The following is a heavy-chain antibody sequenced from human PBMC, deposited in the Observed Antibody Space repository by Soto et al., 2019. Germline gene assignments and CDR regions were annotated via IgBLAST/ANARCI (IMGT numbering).Heavy chain of an antibody. CDR2: IYSTGSS. V-gene: IGHV4-30-4*01. D-gene: IGHD5-18*01. J-gene: IGHJ5*02. CDR3: PRDGTQLWLSGRDRSDP. CDR1: GGSISSGNYY. Sequence: QVQLQESGPGLVKPSETLSLTCAVSGGSISSGNYYWSWIRQSPGKGLEWIGYIYSTGSSYYNPSLRSRVSMSVDTSKNQFSLNLNSVTAADTAVYYCPRDGTQLWLSGRDRSDPWGQGTLVTVSS.